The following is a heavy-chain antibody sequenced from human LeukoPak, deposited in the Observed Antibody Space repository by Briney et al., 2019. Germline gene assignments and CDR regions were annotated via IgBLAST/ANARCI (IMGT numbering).Heavy chain of an antibody. CDR3: ARARSVRWPFDY. D-gene: IGHD4-23*01. V-gene: IGHV4-34*01. Sequence: PSETLSLTCAVYGGSFSGYYWSWIRQPPGKGLEWIGEINHSGSTNYNPSLKSRVTISVDTSKSQFSLKLSSVTAADTAVYYCARARSVRWPFDYWGQGTLVTVSS. CDR1: GGSFSGYY. J-gene: IGHJ4*02. CDR2: INHSGST.